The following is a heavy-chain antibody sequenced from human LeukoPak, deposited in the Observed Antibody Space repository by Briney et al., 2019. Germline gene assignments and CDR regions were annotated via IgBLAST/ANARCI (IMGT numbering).Heavy chain of an antibody. Sequence: GGSLRLSCAASGFTFSSYWMHWVRHAPGKGLVWVSRINSDGSSTSYADSVKGRFTISRDNAKNTLYLQMNSLRAEDTAVYCCARRGGDYDGDYWGQGTLVTVSS. D-gene: IGHD4-17*01. V-gene: IGHV3-74*01. CDR2: INSDGSST. CDR3: ARRGGDYDGDY. CDR1: GFTFSSYW. J-gene: IGHJ4*02.